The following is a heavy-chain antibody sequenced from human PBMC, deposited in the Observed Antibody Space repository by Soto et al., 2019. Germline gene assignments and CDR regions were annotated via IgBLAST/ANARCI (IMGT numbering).Heavy chain of an antibody. Sequence: QLQLHESGPGLVKPSETLSLTCAVSGDSMSSSDYYWGWIRQPPGKGLEWIGSIYYSGSTYYNPSLQSRVAISVATSKHQFSLKLKSVTAADTAIYYCARRTVNIRTFYSGLKTHCFDYWGQGAPVTVSS. CDR1: GDSMSSSDYY. J-gene: IGHJ4*02. D-gene: IGHD6-19*01. CDR2: IYYSGST. CDR3: ARRTVNIRTFYSGLKTHCFDY. V-gene: IGHV4-39*01.